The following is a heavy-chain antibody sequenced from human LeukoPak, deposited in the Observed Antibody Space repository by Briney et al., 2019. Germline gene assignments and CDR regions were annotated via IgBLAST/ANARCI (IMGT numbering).Heavy chain of an antibody. D-gene: IGHD4-17*01. CDR3: AHRPNIYDYGDYNWFDP. CDR1: GFSLSTSGVG. J-gene: IGHJ5*02. Sequence: SGPTLVKPTQTLTLTCTFSGFSLSTSGVGVGWIRQPPGKALEWLALIYWDDDKRYSPSLKSRLTITKDTSKNQVVLTMTNMDPVDTATYYCAHRPNIYDYGDYNWFDPWGQGTLVTVSS. V-gene: IGHV2-5*02. CDR2: IYWDDDK.